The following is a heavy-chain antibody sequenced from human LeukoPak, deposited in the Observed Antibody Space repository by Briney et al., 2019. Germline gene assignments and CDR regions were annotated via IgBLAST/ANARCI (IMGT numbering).Heavy chain of an antibody. CDR2: IYYSGST. D-gene: IGHD6-19*01. CDR1: GGSISSSSYY. CDR3: ATLSDGYSSGWRASHRPLDY. Sequence: SETLSLTCTVSGGSISSSSYYWGWIRQPPGKGLEWIGSIYYSGSTYYNPSLKSRVTISVDTSKNQFSLKLSSVTAADTAVYYCATLSDGYSSGWRASHRPLDYWGRGTLVTVSS. V-gene: IGHV4-39*01. J-gene: IGHJ4*02.